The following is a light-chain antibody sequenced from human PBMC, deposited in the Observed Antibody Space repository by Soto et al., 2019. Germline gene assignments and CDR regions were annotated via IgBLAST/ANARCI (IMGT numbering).Light chain of an antibody. CDR2: DTY. V-gene: IGLV1-51*01. CDR3: ASWDSSVSGVV. J-gene: IGLJ3*02. Sequence: QSVLTQPPSVSAAPGQKVTLSCSGRSFNVGNNYVCWYQQVAGTAPKLLIYDTYKRPSGLPDRFSGSKSGTLATLGITGLQTGDEAYYYCASWDSSVSGVVFGGGTKVTVL. CDR1: SFNVGNNY.